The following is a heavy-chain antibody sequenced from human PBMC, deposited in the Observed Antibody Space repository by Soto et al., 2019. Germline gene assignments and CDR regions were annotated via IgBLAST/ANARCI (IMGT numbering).Heavy chain of an antibody. CDR1: GFTFSSYA. J-gene: IGHJ4*02. CDR3: AKSRIEDYYDSSGYLYYFDY. D-gene: IGHD3-22*01. CDR2: ISGSGGST. Sequence: PVGSLRLSCAASGFTFSSYAMSWVRQAPGKGLEWVSAISGSGGSTYYADSVKGRFTISRDNSKNTLYLQMNSLRAEDTAVYYCAKSRIEDYYDSSGYLYYFDYWGQGTLVTVSS. V-gene: IGHV3-23*01.